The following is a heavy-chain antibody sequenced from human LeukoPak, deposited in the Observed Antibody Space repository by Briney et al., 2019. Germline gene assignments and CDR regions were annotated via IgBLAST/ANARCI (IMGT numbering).Heavy chain of an antibody. Sequence: GGTLRLSCAASGFTFSSYGMSWVRQAPGKGLEWVSGISPSGGIKYYTDSVKGRFTISRDHSKNTVSLQMNRLRGDDTAVYYRAKDDAWGRYKDWGQGTLVTVSS. D-gene: IGHD3-16*01. CDR3: AKDDAWGRYKD. V-gene: IGHV3-23*01. CDR1: GFTFSSYG. CDR2: ISPSGGIK. J-gene: IGHJ1*01.